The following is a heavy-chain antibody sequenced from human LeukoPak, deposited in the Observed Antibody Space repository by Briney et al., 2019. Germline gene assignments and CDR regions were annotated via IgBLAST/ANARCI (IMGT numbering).Heavy chain of an antibody. D-gene: IGHD2-21*01. CDR1: GFTFSSYG. V-gene: IGHV3-30*02. CDR2: IRYDGSNK. Sequence: GGSLRLSYAATGFTFSSYGMPWVRQAPGKGLEWVAFIRYDGSNKYYADSVKGRFTISRDNSKNTLYLQMNSLRAEDTAVYYCAKVPAGNEVSWGQGTLVTVSS. J-gene: IGHJ4*02. CDR3: AKVPAGNEVS.